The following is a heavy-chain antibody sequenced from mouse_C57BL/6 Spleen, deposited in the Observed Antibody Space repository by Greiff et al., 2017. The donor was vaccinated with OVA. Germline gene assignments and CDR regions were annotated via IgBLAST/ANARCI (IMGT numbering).Heavy chain of an antibody. CDR3: AITTVVALDY. V-gene: IGHV5-17*01. CDR1: GFTFSDYG. CDR2: ISSGSSTI. J-gene: IGHJ2*01. Sequence: EVQLVESGGGLVQPGGSLKLSCAASGFTFSDYGMHWVRQAPEKGLEWVAYISSGSSTIYYADTVKGRFTISRANAKNTLFLQMTDLRSEDTAMYYCAITTVVALDYWGQGTTLTVSS. D-gene: IGHD1-1*01.